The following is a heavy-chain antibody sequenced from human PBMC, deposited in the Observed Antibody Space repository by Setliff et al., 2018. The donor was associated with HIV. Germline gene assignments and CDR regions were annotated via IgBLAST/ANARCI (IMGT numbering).Heavy chain of an antibody. CDR1: GYTFTRYY. CDR2: ISPSGIST. D-gene: IGHD3-16*01. J-gene: IGHJ4*02. Sequence: ASVKVSCKASGYTFTRYYMHWVRQAPGQGLEWMGMISPSGISTSYAQKFQGRVTMTRDTSTSTGYMELNSLTYEDTAAYYCARGVLYGLFENWGPGTLVTVSS. V-gene: IGHV1-46*01. CDR3: ARGVLYGLFEN.